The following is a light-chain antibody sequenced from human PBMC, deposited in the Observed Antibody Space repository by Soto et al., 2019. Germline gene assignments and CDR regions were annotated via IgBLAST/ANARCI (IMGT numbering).Light chain of an antibody. J-gene: IGKJ1*01. Sequence: ESVYPQSPAALSSSPGETANLSCSASQYVGTSLACYHHKPGQAPRLLSYYTSNKATGIPARFSGSGSGTDFTLTISRRAPEDFAIYSCHQRQSWPRTFGQGTKVEIK. CDR2: YTS. CDR1: QYVGTS. V-gene: IGKV3-11*01. CDR3: HQRQSWPRT.